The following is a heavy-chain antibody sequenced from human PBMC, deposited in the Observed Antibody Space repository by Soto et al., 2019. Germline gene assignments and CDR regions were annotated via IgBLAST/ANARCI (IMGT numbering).Heavy chain of an antibody. CDR2: IIPIFGTA. J-gene: IGHJ6*02. Sequence: SVKVSCKASGGTFSSYAISWVRQAPGQGLEWMGGIIPIFGTANYAQKFQGRVTITRDTSASTAYMELSSLRSEDTAVYYCASVNFWSGYPPDYYYYGMDVWGQGTTVTVS. V-gene: IGHV1-69*05. CDR3: ASVNFWSGYPPDYYYYGMDV. CDR1: GGTFSSYA. D-gene: IGHD3-3*01.